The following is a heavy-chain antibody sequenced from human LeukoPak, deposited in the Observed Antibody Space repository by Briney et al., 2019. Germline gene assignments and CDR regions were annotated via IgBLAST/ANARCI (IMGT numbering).Heavy chain of an antibody. CDR1: GGSISSGDYY. CDR2: IYYSGST. CDR3: ARAGSTMVRVPRH. D-gene: IGHD3-10*01. J-gene: IGHJ1*01. V-gene: IGHV4-31*03. Sequence: PSETLSLTCTVSGGSISSGDYYWSWIRQHPGKGLEWIGYIYYSGSTYYNPSLQSRVTISVDTSQNQFSLNLSSVTAADTAVYYCARAGSTMVRVPRHWGQGTLVTVSS.